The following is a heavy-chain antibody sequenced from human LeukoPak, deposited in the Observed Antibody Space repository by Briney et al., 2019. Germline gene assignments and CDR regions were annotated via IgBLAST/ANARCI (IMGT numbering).Heavy chain of an antibody. J-gene: IGHJ4*02. Sequence: GGSLRLSCAASGLIFSSYWMSWVRQAPGKGLEWVANIKQDGNEKYYVDSVKGRFTISRDNAKKSLYLQLNSLKAEDTAVYYCARLNGEVTIFGSCGEGTLVTVSS. V-gene: IGHV3-7*01. D-gene: IGHD4-17*01. CDR1: GLIFSSYW. CDR2: IKQDGNEK. CDR3: ARLNGEVTIFGS.